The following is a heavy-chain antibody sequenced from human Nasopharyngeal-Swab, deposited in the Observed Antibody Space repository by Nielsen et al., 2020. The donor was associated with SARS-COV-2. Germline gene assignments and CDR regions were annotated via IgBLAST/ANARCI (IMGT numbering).Heavy chain of an antibody. D-gene: IGHD6-6*01. Sequence: SETLSLTCAVYGGSFSGYYWSWIRQPPGKGLEWIGEINHSGSTNYNPSLKSRVTISVDTSKNQFSLKLSSVTAADTAVYYCARLAIAARRGSEDYWGQGTLVTVSS. CDR2: INHSGST. CDR3: ARLAIAARRGSEDY. V-gene: IGHV4-34*01. J-gene: IGHJ4*02. CDR1: GGSFSGYY.